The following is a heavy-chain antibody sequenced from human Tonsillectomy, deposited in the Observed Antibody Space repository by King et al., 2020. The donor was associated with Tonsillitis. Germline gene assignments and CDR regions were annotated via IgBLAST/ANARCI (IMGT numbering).Heavy chain of an antibody. Sequence: LQESGPGLVKPSETLSLTCSVSGGSISSSSYYWGWIRQPPGKGREWIGSIYYSGNTYYNPSLKSRVTISVDTSENQFSLKLSSVTAADTAVYYCARRSRRGDWYFDLWGRGTLVTVSS. J-gene: IGHJ2*01. V-gene: IGHV4-39*07. CDR3: ARRSRRGDWYFDL. CDR2: IYYSGNT. CDR1: GGSISSSSYY.